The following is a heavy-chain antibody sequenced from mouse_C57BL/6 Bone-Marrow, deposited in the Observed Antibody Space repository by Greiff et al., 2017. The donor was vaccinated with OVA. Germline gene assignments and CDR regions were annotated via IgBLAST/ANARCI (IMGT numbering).Heavy chain of an antibody. CDR3: ARRGFYYDYEDYFDY. CDR1: GYTFTSYW. D-gene: IGHD2-4*01. CDR2: IYPGSGST. V-gene: IGHV1-55*01. J-gene: IGHJ2*01. Sequence: QVQLQQPGAELVKPGASVKMSCKASGYTFTSYWITWVKQRPGQGLAWIGDIYPGSGSTNYNEKFKSQATLSVDTSSSTAYMQLSSLTSEDSAVYYCARRGFYYDYEDYFDYWGQGTTLTVSS.